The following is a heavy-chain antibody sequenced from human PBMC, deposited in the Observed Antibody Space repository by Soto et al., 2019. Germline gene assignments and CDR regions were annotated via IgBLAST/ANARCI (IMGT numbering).Heavy chain of an antibody. D-gene: IGHD3-22*01. V-gene: IGHV3-30-3*01. CDR1: GFIFSSYA. J-gene: IGHJ4*01. Sequence: PGGSLRLSCAASGFIFSSYAMHWVRQAPGKGLEWVAVISYDGTNKYYADSVKGRFTISRDNSKNTLYLQVNSLRAEDTAVYYCARDRSAYDNSGYYERSDCWAQGTLVTVS. CDR2: ISYDGTNK. CDR3: ARDRSAYDNSGYYERSDC.